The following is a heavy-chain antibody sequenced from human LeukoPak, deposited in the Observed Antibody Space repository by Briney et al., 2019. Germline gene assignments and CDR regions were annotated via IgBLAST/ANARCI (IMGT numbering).Heavy chain of an antibody. V-gene: IGHV4-34*01. CDR1: GGSFRGYY. D-gene: IGHD3-10*01. J-gene: IGHJ6*03. Sequence: PSETLSLTCAVYGGSFRGYYWSWIRQPPGKGLEWIGEINHSGSTNYNPSLKSRVTISVDTSKNQFSLKLSSVTAADTAVYYCARGVRGVKYYYYYYMDVWGKGTTVTASS. CDR2: INHSGST. CDR3: ARGVRGVKYYYYYYMDV.